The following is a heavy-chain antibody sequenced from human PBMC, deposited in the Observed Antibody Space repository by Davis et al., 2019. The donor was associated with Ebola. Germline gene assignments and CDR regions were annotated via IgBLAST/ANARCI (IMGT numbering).Heavy chain of an antibody. CDR3: ARVSTSSGNFYYYMDV. V-gene: IGHV3-23*01. CDR1: GLIFKNYD. D-gene: IGHD6-6*01. J-gene: IGHJ6*03. Sequence: GESLKISCAASGLIFKNYDMTWVRQAPGKGLEWVSVISGSGDRTYYADSVKGRFTISKDNAKKSLYLQMNSLRAEDTAVYYCARVSTSSGNFYYYMDVWGKGTTVTVSS. CDR2: ISGSGDRT.